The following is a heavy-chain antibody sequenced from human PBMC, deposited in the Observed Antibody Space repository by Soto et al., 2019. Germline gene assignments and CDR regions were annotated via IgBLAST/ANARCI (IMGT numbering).Heavy chain of an antibody. V-gene: IGHV4-4*07. CDR1: GGPISNYY. Sequence: QVQLQESGPGLVRPSETLYLICNVSGGPISNYYWSWVRQPAGKGLEWVGHIYSDGATNYSPSLKSRVFMSLDMSGNQFSLQLNSVTAADTAVYYCSRVGCSNSNCQTRGMDVWGQGTTVTVSS. CDR3: SRVGCSNSNCQTRGMDV. D-gene: IGHD2-2*01. J-gene: IGHJ6*02. CDR2: IYSDGAT.